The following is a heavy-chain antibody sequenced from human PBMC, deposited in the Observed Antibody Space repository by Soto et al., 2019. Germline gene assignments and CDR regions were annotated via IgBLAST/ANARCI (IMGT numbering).Heavy chain of an antibody. Sequence: GGSLRLSCAASGFTFSNAWMNWVRQAPGKGLEWVGRIKRKTESETTDYAASVQGRFTISRDDSKNTLYLQMNNLKTEDTAIYYCTTVFYDRSGCPDYRGQGTLVTISS. CDR1: GFTFSNAW. D-gene: IGHD3-22*01. CDR3: TTVFYDRSGCPDY. V-gene: IGHV3-15*07. CDR2: IKRKTESETT. J-gene: IGHJ4*02.